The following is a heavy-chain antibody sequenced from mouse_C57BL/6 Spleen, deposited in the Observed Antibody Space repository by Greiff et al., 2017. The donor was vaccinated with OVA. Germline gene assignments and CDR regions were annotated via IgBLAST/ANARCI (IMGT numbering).Heavy chain of an antibody. J-gene: IGHJ3*01. CDR2: IRNKANGYTT. CDR3: ASSYYYGSSPAWFAY. Sequence: EVMLVESGGGLVQPGGSLSLSCAASGFTFTDYYMSWVRQPPGKALEWLGFIRNKANGYTTEYSASVKGRFTISRDNSQSILYLQMNALRAEDSATYYCASSYYYGSSPAWFAYWGQGTLVTVSA. D-gene: IGHD1-1*01. CDR1: GFTFTDYY. V-gene: IGHV7-3*01.